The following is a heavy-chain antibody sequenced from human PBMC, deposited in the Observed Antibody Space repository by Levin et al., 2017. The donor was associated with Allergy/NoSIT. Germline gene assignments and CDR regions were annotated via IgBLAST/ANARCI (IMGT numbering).Heavy chain of an antibody. CDR1: GFIFNDYA. J-gene: IGHJ3*02. Sequence: GGSLRLSCEASGFIFNDYALSWVRQAPGKGLEWVSAISASGGSTYYADSVKGRFTISRDDSKNTLYSQMNSLRAEDTAVSYCAKDVLRFAAWDALDIWAQGTMLTVSS. CDR3: AKDVLRFAAWDALDI. D-gene: IGHD3-16*01. V-gene: IGHV3-23*01. CDR2: ISASGGST.